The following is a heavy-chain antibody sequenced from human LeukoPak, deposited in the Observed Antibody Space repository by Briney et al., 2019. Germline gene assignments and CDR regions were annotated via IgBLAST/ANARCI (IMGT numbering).Heavy chain of an antibody. V-gene: IGHV3-7*03. CDR3: ARDLSTSRPAY. Sequence: GGSLRLSRAASGFTFSSYWMSWVRQPPGKGLEWVATIKQDGSERYYVDSVKGRFTISRDNAKNSLYLQINSLRADETAVYYCARDLSTSRPAYWGQGTLVTVSS. CDR2: IKQDGSER. J-gene: IGHJ4*02. CDR1: GFTFSSYW. D-gene: IGHD2-2*01.